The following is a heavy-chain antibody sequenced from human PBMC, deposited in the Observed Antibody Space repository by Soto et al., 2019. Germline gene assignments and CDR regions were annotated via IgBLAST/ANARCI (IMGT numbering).Heavy chain of an antibody. CDR1: GGSISSYY. CDR2: IYYSGST. Sequence: SETLSLTCTVSGGSISSYYWSWIRQPPGKGLEWIGYIYYSGSTNYNPSLKSRVTISVDTSKNQFSLKLSSVTAADTAVYYCARRKQQLVKSRCAFDIWGQGTMVTVSS. J-gene: IGHJ3*02. D-gene: IGHD6-13*01. CDR3: ARRKQQLVKSRCAFDI. V-gene: IGHV4-59*01.